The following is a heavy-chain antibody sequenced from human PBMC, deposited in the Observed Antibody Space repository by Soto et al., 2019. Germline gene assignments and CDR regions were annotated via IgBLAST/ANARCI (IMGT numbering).Heavy chain of an antibody. CDR1: GFSLTTSRMC. D-gene: IGHD6-19*01. CDR3: ALVVRGWYEPFDY. CDR2: IDWDDRK. J-gene: IGHJ4*02. Sequence: SGPTLVNPTQTLTLTCTFSGFSLTTSRMCVTWIRQPPGKALEWLARIDWDDRKYYTTSLKTRLTISKDTSKNQVVLTMTIMDPVDTATYFCALVVRGWYEPFDYWGQGTLVTVS. V-gene: IGHV2-70*11.